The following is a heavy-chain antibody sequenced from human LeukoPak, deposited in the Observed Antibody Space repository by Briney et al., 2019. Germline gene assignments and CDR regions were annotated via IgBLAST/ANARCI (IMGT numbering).Heavy chain of an antibody. J-gene: IGHJ4*02. CDR3: ARLEDYGGNSIDY. CDR2: MNPNSGNT. D-gene: IGHD4-23*01. CDR1: GYTFTSYD. Sequence: PGASVKVSCKASGYTFTSYDINWVRQATGQGLEGMGWMNPNSGNTGYAQKFQGRVNMTRNTSISTAYMELSSLRSEDTAVYYCARLEDYGGNSIDYWGQGTLVTVSS. V-gene: IGHV1-8*01.